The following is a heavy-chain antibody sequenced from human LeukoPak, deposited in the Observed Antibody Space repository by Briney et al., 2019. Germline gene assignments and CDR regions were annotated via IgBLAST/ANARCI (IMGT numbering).Heavy chain of an antibody. CDR2: IMKDGGDK. Sequence: PGGSLRLSCAASGFIFTHYWMTWVRQAPGKGLEWVANIMKDGGDKQYVYSAKGRFTTSRDNAKNSVYLQVDGLRAEDTAVYYCVRDRDYYVFDLWGQGTLVTVSS. CDR3: VRDRDYYVFDL. D-gene: IGHD3-10*02. CDR1: GFIFTHYW. J-gene: IGHJ4*02. V-gene: IGHV3-7*01.